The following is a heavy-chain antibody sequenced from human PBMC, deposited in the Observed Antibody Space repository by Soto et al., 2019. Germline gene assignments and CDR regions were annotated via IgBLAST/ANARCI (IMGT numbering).Heavy chain of an antibody. V-gene: IGHV3-48*01. D-gene: IGHD5-12*01. J-gene: IGHJ5*02. CDR2: ISSSSSTI. CDR3: ARLLSSLVADWFDP. CDR1: GFTFSSYS. Sequence: GGSLRLSCAASGFTFSSYSMNWVRQAPGKGLEWVSYISSSSSTIYYADSVKGRFTISRDNAKNSLYLQMNSLRAEDTAVYYCARLLSSLVADWFDPWGQGTLVTVSS.